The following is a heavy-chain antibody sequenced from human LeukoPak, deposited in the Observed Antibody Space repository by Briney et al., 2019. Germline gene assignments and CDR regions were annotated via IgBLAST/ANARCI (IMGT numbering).Heavy chain of an antibody. CDR2: IYYSGST. V-gene: IGHV4-59*01. CDR1: GGSISSNY. Sequence: PSETLSLTCTVSGGSISSNYWSWIRQPPGKGLEWIGYIYYSGSTNYNPSLKSRVTISVDTSKTQFSLKLSSVSAADTAVYYCARGQHLEGLYYYYMDVWGKGTTVTVSS. D-gene: IGHD2-2*01. CDR3: ARGQHLEGLYYYYMDV. J-gene: IGHJ6*03.